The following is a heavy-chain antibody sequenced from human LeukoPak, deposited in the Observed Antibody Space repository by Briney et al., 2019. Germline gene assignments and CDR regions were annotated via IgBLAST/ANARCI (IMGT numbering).Heavy chain of an antibody. D-gene: IGHD3-22*01. Sequence: PVKVSCKASGGTFSSYAISWVRQAPGQGLEWMGRIIPILGIANYAQKFQGRVTMTEDTSTDTAYMELSGLRSEDTAVYYCATTDPYYYDSSGYYPHWFDPWGQGTLVTVSS. V-gene: IGHV1-69*04. CDR2: IIPILGIA. CDR1: GGTFSSYA. CDR3: ATTDPYYYDSSGYYPHWFDP. J-gene: IGHJ5*02.